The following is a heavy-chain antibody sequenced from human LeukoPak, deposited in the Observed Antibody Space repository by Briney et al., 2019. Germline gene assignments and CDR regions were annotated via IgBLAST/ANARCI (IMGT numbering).Heavy chain of an antibody. J-gene: IGHJ2*01. D-gene: IGHD5-18*01. V-gene: IGHV4-34*01. CDR3: ATGSDTAMVTPQMDWYFDL. Sequence: PSETLSLTCAVYVGSFSGSYWSWIRHTPRKGLEWSGEINHSGSTNYNPSLKSRVAISVDTSKNQFSLKLSSVTAAVTAVYYCATGSDTAMVTPQMDWYFDLWGRGTLVTVSS. CDR2: INHSGST. CDR1: VGSFSGSY.